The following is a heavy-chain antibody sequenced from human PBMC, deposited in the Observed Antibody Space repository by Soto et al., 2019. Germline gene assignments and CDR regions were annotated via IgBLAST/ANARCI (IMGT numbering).Heavy chain of an antibody. CDR2: IHYTEST. CDR1: GGSISNGDYY. J-gene: IGHJ4*02. V-gene: IGHV4-30-4*01. CDR3: AVVYYYDSTTYVFDY. D-gene: IGHD3-22*01. Sequence: QVQLQESGPGLVKPSQTLSLTCTVSGGSISNGDYYWNWIRQPPGKGLEWIGYIHYTESTYYNPSLKSRVTISTDTSKNQFSLKLSSVTAADTAVYYCAVVYYYDSTTYVFDYWGQGTLVTVSS.